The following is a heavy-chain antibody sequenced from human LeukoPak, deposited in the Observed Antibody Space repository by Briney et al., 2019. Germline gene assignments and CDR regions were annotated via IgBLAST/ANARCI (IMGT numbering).Heavy chain of an antibody. CDR2: IYSGGST. Sequence: TGGSLRLSCAASGFTVSSNYMSWVRQAPGKGLEWVSVIYSGGSTYYADSVKGRFTISRDNSKNTLYLQMNSLRAEDTAVYYCAYDSSGYYALDYWGQGTLVTVSS. CDR3: AYDSSGYYALDY. CDR1: GFTVSSNY. J-gene: IGHJ4*02. D-gene: IGHD3-22*01. V-gene: IGHV3-53*01.